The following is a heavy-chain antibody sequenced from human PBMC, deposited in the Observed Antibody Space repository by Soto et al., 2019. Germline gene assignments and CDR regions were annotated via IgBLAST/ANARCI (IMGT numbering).Heavy chain of an antibody. CDR2: ISSSSSYI. CDR3: ARDEGGSYSPFDY. V-gene: IGHV3-21*01. Sequence: GGSLRLSCAASGFTFSSYSMNWVRQAPGKGLEWVSSISSSSSYIYYADSVKGRFTISRDNAKNSLYLQMNSLRAEDTAVYYCARDEGGSYSPFDYWGQGTLVTVSS. D-gene: IGHD1-26*01. J-gene: IGHJ4*02. CDR1: GFTFSSYS.